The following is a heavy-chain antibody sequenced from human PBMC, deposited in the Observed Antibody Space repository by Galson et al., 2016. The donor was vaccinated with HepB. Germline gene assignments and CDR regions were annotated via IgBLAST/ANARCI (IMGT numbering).Heavy chain of an antibody. Sequence: SLRLSCAASGFTFNKYGMHWVRQAPGKGLEWVAADSVHGGRKWYADSVKGRFTISRDNSKSTQSLQMNVLTSDDTAIYYFVHGSTAPAVWGKGTTVTVSS. V-gene: IGHV3-30*03. CDR1: GFTFNKYG. CDR3: VHGSTAPAV. CDR2: DSVHGGRK. J-gene: IGHJ6*04. D-gene: IGHD1-26*01.